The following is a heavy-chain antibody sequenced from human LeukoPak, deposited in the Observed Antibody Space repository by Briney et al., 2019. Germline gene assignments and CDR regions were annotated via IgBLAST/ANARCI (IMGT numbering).Heavy chain of an antibody. CDR3: ASFVSSGGGDY. CDR1: GFTFSSYS. J-gene: IGHJ4*02. Sequence: GGSLRLSCAASGFTFSSYSMNWVRQAPGKGLEWVSSISSSSSYIYYADSVKGRFTVSRDNAKNSLYLQMNSLRAEDTAVYYCASFVSSGGGDYWGQGTLVTVSS. V-gene: IGHV3-21*01. CDR2: ISSSSSYI. D-gene: IGHD2-15*01.